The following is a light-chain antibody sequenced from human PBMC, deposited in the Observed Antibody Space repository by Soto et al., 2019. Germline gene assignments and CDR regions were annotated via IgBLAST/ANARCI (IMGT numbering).Light chain of an antibody. CDR3: SSYAGRTLYV. J-gene: IGLJ1*01. Sequence: SALAQPPSASGSPGQSVTISCTGTSSDVGGYDYVSWYQQRPGKAPKLLIHEVTKRPSGVPDRFSGSKSGNTASLTVSGLQAEDEADYYCSSYAGRTLYVFGTGTKVT. CDR2: EVT. V-gene: IGLV2-8*01. CDR1: SSDVGGYDY.